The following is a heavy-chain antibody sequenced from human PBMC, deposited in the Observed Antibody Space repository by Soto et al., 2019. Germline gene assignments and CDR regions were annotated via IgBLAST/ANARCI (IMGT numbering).Heavy chain of an antibody. Sequence: SVKFSCKASGGTFSSYAISWVRQAPGQGLEWMGGIIPIFGTANYAQKFQGRVTITADESTSTAYMELSSLRSEDTAVYYCARGERSNTLYYYYYGMDVWGQGTTVTVS. V-gene: IGHV1-69*13. J-gene: IGHJ6*02. CDR1: GGTFSSYA. D-gene: IGHD1-1*01. CDR3: ARGERSNTLYYYYYGMDV. CDR2: IIPIFGTA.